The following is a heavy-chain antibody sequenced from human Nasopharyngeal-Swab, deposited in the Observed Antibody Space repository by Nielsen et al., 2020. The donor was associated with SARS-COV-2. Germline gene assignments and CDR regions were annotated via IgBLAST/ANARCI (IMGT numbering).Heavy chain of an antibody. Sequence: GESLKISCAASGFTFSSSAISWVRQAPGKGLEWVAVISYDGSNKYYADSVKGRFTISRDNSKNTLYLQMNSLRADDTALYYCADPPFSEYWGQGTLVTVSS. CDR2: ISYDGSNK. CDR1: GFTFSSSA. J-gene: IGHJ4*02. CDR3: ADPPFSEY. V-gene: IGHV3-30-3*02.